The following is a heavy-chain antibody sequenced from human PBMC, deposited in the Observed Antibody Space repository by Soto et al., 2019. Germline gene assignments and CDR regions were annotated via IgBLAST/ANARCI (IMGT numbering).Heavy chain of an antibody. J-gene: IGHJ4*02. CDR3: ARDSYDSSGYSTPFDY. CDR2: ISSSSSYI. Sequence: PGGSLRLSCAASGFTFSSYALHWVRQAPGKGLEWVSSISSSSSYIYYADSVKGRFTISRDNAKNSLYLQMNSLRAEDTAAYYCARDSYDSSGYSTPFDYWGQGTLVTVSS. V-gene: IGHV3-21*01. CDR1: GFTFSSYA. D-gene: IGHD3-22*01.